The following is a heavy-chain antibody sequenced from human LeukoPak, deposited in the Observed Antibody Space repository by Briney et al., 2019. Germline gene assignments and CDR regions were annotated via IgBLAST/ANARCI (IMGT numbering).Heavy chain of an antibody. CDR1: GYTFTTYD. CDR2: MNPSSGNT. V-gene: IGHV1-8*01. CDR3: ARGRTSWYGTNKWFDP. J-gene: IGHJ5*02. D-gene: IGHD6-13*01. Sequence: GASVNVSCRASGYTFTTYDINWVRRAPGQGLEWMGWMNPSSGNTGYAQKVQGRVTMTRDTSISTAYMELRSLRSEDPAVYYCARGRTSWYGTNKWFDPWGQGTLVTVSS.